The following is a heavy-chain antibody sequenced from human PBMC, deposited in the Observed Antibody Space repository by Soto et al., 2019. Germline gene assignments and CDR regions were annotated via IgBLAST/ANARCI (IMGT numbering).Heavy chain of an antibody. J-gene: IGHJ4*02. V-gene: IGHV1-69*01. Sequence: QVQLVQSGAGVKKPGSSVKVSCQASGGPLSDYAVAWVRLAPGQGLEWMGGVIPTFSIVKYAQKFQGRVSFTADDSTNTAYMDLSSLTSEDTAVYYCARGRTIFGVINFDYWGQGTLVTVSS. CDR1: GGPLSDYA. CDR2: VIPTFSIV. D-gene: IGHD3-3*01. CDR3: ARGRTIFGVINFDY.